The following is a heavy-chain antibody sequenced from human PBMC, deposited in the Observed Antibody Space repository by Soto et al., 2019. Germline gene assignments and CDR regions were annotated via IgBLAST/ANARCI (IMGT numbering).Heavy chain of an antibody. D-gene: IGHD2-15*01. CDR2: IYHGGNT. CDR1: GGSITTSNW. V-gene: IGHV4-4*02. CDR3: ARDAGGYLDY. J-gene: IGHJ4*02. Sequence: QVQLQESGPGLLKPSGTLSLTCEVSGGSITTSNWLSWVRQSPGGGLEWIAEIYHGGNTNYSPSLRSRLTVSVDQSKNQFSLKMTSVTAADTAVYYCARDAGGYLDYWGQGTLVTVSS.